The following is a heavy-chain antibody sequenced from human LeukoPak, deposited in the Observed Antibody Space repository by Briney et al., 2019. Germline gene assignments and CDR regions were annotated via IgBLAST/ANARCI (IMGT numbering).Heavy chain of an antibody. V-gene: IGHV3-30*02. D-gene: IGHD3-22*01. CDR1: GFIFSTHV. J-gene: IGHJ4*02. CDR2: IRSDGTDK. Sequence: GGSLRLSCAAPGFIFSTHVMHSVRQAPAKGLEWVAFIRSDGTDKSYAGSVMGRFTISRDNSKNTLYLQMNTLRAEDTAVYYCGKHDSSSDFWGQGTLVTVSS. CDR3: GKHDSSSDF.